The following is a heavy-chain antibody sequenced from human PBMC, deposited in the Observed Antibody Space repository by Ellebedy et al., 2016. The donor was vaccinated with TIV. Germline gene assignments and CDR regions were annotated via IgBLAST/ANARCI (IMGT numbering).Heavy chain of an antibody. D-gene: IGHD3-10*01. CDR3: AGMVRGVIGYYYSMDV. CDR2: IMPIFGAP. Sequence: ASVKVSXKASGGIFSNHDVSWVRQAPGQGLEWMGGIMPIFGAPNYAPKFKGRVTISKDDSANTVFLLLSSLRSEDTAVYYCAGMVRGVIGYYYSMDVWGQGTTVTVSS. V-gene: IGHV1-69*05. J-gene: IGHJ6*02. CDR1: GGIFSNHD.